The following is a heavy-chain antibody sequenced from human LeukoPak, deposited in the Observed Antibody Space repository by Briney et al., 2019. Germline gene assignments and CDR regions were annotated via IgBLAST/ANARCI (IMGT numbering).Heavy chain of an antibody. CDR2: IYTSGST. J-gene: IGHJ4*02. V-gene: IGHV4-4*07. CDR1: GGSISSYY. CDR3: AREDLAAAGFDY. Sequence: SETLSLTCTVSGGSISSYYWSWIRQPAGKGLEWIGRIYTSGSTNYNPSLKSRVTISVDKSKNQFSRKLSSVTAADTAVYYCAREDLAAAGFDYWGQGTLVTVSS. D-gene: IGHD6-13*01.